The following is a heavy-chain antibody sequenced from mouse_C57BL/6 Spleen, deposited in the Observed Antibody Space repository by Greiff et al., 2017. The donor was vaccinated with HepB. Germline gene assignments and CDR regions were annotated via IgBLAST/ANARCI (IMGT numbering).Heavy chain of an antibody. V-gene: IGHV1-26*01. CDR1: GYTFTDYY. J-gene: IGHJ4*01. CDR2: INPNNGGT. CDR3: ARRGYDYDGAMDY. D-gene: IGHD2-4*01. Sequence: EVQLQQSGPELVKPGASVKISCKASGYTFTDYYMNWVKQSHGKSLEWIGDINPNNGGTSYNQKFKGKATLTVDKSSSTAYMELRSLTSEDSAVYYCARRGYDYDGAMDYWGQGTSVTVSS.